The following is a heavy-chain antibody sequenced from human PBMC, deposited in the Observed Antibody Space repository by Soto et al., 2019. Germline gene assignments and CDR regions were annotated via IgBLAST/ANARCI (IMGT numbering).Heavy chain of an antibody. Sequence: SETLSLTCTVSGGSISSSSYYWGWIRQPPGKGLEWIGSIYYSGSTYYNPSLKSRVTISVDTSKNQFSLKLGSVTAADTAVYYCARHLRLQSQLVLWFDPWGQGTLVTVSS. CDR3: ARHLRLQSQLVLWFDP. D-gene: IGHD6-13*01. J-gene: IGHJ5*02. V-gene: IGHV4-39*01. CDR2: IYYSGST. CDR1: GGSISSSSYY.